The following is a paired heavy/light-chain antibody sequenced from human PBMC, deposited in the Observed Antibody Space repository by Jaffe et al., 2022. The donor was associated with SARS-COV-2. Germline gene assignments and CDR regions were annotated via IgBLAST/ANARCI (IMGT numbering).Light chain of an antibody. Sequence: QSVLTQPPSASGTPGQRVTISCSGSSSNIGSNYVYWYQQLPGTAPKLLIYRNNQRPSGVPDRFSGSKSGTSASLAISGLRSEDEADYYCAAWDDSLSGRGVFGTGTKVTVL. CDR2: RNN. V-gene: IGLV1-47*01. CDR3: AAWDDSLSGRGV. CDR1: SSNIGSNY. J-gene: IGLJ1*01.
Heavy chain of an antibody. D-gene: IGHD5-18*01. CDR3: ARSGYSSGLEFDY. V-gene: IGHV3-11*06. CDR2: ISSSSSYT. J-gene: IGHJ4*02. CDR1: GFTFSNYY. Sequence: QVQLVESGGGLVKAGGSLRLSCAASGFTFSNYYMSWIRQAPGKGLEWLSYISSSSSYTNYADSVKGRFTISRDNARNSLYLQMNSLKADDTAVYYCARSGYSSGLEFDYWGQGTLVTVSS.